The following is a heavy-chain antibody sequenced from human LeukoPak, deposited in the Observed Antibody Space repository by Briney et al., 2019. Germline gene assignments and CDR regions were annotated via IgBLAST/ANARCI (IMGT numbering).Heavy chain of an antibody. J-gene: IGHJ3*02. CDR3: ARGYYYDSSGYPDAFDI. CDR2: IYYSGST. CDR1: GGSISSGGYS. Sequence: SETLSLTCAVSGGSISSGGYSWSWIRQPPGKGLEWIGYIYYSGSTNYNPSLKSRVTISVDTSKNQFSLKLSSVTAADTAVYYCARGYYYDSSGYPDAFDIWGQGTMVTVSS. V-gene: IGHV4-61*08. D-gene: IGHD3-22*01.